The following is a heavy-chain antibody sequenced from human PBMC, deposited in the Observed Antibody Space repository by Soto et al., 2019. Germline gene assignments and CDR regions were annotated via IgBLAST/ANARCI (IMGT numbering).Heavy chain of an antibody. CDR2: INHSGST. CDR1: GGSFSGYY. V-gene: IGHV4-34*01. CDR3: ARGRRGVGYYYYYMDV. J-gene: IGHJ6*03. Sequence: SETLSLTCAVYGGSFSGYYWSWIRQPPGKGLEWIGEINHSGSTNYNPSLKSRVTISVDTSKNQFSLKLSSVTAADTAVYYCARGRRGVGYYYYYMDVWGKGTTVTVSS. D-gene: IGHD2-8*01.